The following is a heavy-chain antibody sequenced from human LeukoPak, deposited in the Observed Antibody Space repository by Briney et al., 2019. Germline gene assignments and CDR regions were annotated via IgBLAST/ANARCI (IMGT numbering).Heavy chain of an antibody. CDR1: GFTFSSYG. CDR2: IRYDGSNK. CDR3: AKGHKGFYYGSGSSFDY. Sequence: GGSLRLSCAASGFTFSSYGMHWVRQAPGKGLEWVAFIRYDGSNKYYADSVKGRFTISRDNSKNTLYLQMNSLRAEDTAVYYCAKGHKGFYYGSGSSFDYWGQGTLGTVSS. D-gene: IGHD3-10*01. J-gene: IGHJ4*02. V-gene: IGHV3-30*02.